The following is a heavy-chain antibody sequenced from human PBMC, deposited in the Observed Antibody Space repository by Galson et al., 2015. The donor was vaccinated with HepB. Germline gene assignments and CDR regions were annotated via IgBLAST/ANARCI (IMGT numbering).Heavy chain of an antibody. V-gene: IGHV3-53*05. J-gene: IGHJ4*02. CDR1: GFTVSINY. CDR3: ARGREYIDY. CDR2: IYSGGST. D-gene: IGHD1-26*01. Sequence: LRLSCAGSGFTVSINYISWVRQTPQKVLEWVSIIYSGGSTYYADSVKGRFTISRDDSKNTVFLQMNSLRGDDTAVYYCARGREYIDYWGQGTLVSVSS.